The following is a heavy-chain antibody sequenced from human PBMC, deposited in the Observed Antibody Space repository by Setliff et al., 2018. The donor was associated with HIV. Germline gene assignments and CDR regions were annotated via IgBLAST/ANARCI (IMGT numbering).Heavy chain of an antibody. V-gene: IGHV4-39*07. CDR1: GDSISSGDYY. Sequence: SETLSLTCTVSGDSISSGDYYWSWIRQPPGKGLEWIGSINHRGITYYNPSLKSRVTISVDTSNNQFSLYLNSVTAADTAVYYCVRVHWFDPWGQGTLVTVS. CDR2: INHRGIT. CDR3: VRVHWFDP. J-gene: IGHJ5*02. D-gene: IGHD3-10*01.